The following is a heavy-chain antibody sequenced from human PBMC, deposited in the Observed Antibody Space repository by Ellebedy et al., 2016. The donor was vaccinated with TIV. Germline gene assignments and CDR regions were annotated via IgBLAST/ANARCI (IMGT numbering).Heavy chain of an antibody. CDR3: ARDLYGDFWFDY. D-gene: IGHD4-17*01. V-gene: IGHV3-11*04. CDR2: ISSSGSSI. CDR1: AFTFSDYY. Sequence: GESLKISCTASAFTFSDYYMSWIRQAPGKGLEWVSYISSSGSSIYYADSVKGRFTISRDNAKNSLYLQMNSLRADDTAVYYCARDLYGDFWFDYWGQGILVTVSS. J-gene: IGHJ4*02.